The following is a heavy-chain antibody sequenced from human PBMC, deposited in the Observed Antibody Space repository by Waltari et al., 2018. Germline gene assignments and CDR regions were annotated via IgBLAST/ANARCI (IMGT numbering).Heavy chain of an antibody. CDR2: IYYSGGT. CDR3: ARGPSGGSWGFFDY. J-gene: IGHJ4*02. V-gene: IGHV4-59*01. CDR1: GGSISSYY. D-gene: IGHD2-15*01. Sequence: QVQLQESGPGLVKPSETLSLTCTVSGGSISSYYWSWIRQPPGKGREWFGYIYYSGGTNHNPSLKSRVTISVDTSKNQFSLKLSSVTAADTAVYYCARGPSGGSWGFFDYWGQGTLVTVSS.